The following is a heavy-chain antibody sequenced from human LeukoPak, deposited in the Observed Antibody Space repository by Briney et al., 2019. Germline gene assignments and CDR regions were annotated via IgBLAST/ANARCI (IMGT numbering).Heavy chain of an antibody. Sequence: ASVKVSCKASGYTFTSYGISWVRQAPGKGLEWMGWISAYNGNTHYAQKLQGRVTMTTDTSTSTAYMELRSLRSGDTAVYYCARVTQDYDFWSGYYRGGYFDYWGQGTLVTVSS. CDR2: ISAYNGNT. CDR3: ARVTQDYDFWSGYYRGGYFDY. J-gene: IGHJ4*02. D-gene: IGHD3-3*01. CDR1: GYTFTSYG. V-gene: IGHV1-18*01.